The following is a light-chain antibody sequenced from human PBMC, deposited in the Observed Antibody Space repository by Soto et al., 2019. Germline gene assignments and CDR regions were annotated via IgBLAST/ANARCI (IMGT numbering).Light chain of an antibody. V-gene: IGKV3-20*01. Sequence: EIVLTQSPGTLSLSPGERATLSCRASQSVSSSYLAWYQQKPGQAPRLLIYGASSRATGIPDRFSGSGSGTYFTLTISRLEPEDFAVYYCQQYGTSVPITFGQGTRLEIK. CDR2: GAS. CDR3: QQYGTSVPIT. J-gene: IGKJ5*01. CDR1: QSVSSSY.